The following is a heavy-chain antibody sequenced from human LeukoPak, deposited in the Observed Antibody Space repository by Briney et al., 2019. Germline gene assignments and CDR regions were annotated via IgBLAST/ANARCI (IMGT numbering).Heavy chain of an antibody. CDR2: ISGSGGST. CDR1: GFTFSSYS. D-gene: IGHD2-2*01. Sequence: PGGSVRLSCAASGFTFSSYSMSWVRQAPGQGLEWVAAISGSGGSTLYTDSVKGRFTMSRDNSKNALYLQMSSLRAEDTAVYYCARSLGYCSSTLSCYYAMDVWGQGTTVTVSS. CDR3: ARSLGYCSSTLSCYYAMDV. V-gene: IGHV3-23*01. J-gene: IGHJ6*02.